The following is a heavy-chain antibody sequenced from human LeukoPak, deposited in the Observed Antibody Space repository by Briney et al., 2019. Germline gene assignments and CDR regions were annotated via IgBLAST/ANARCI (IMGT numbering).Heavy chain of an antibody. J-gene: IGHJ4*02. CDR3: AREMARIRGNFDY. CDR1: GFTFRSYS. Sequence: PGGSLRLSCAVSGFTFRSYSMNWVRQAPGKGLEWVSSISCSSSYIYYAYSVKGRFTISRDNAKNSLYLQKNSPRADDTAVYYYAREMARIRGNFDYWGQGTLVTVAS. CDR2: ISCSSSYI. V-gene: IGHV3-21*01. D-gene: IGHD5-24*01.